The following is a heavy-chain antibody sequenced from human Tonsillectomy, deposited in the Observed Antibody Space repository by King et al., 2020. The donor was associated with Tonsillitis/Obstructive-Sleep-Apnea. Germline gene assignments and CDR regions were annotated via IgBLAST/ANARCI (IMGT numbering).Heavy chain of an antibody. J-gene: IGHJ4*02. Sequence: QLVQSGAEVKKPGASVKVSCKASGYTFTSYYMHWVRQAPGQGLEWMGIINPSGGSTSYAQKFQGRVTMTRDTSTGTVYMELSSLRSEDTAVYYCERDQPGGSYLDYGGQGTLVTVSS. CDR2: INPSGGST. V-gene: IGHV1-46*01. CDR1: GYTFTSYY. CDR3: ERDQPGGSYLDY. D-gene: IGHD1-26*01.